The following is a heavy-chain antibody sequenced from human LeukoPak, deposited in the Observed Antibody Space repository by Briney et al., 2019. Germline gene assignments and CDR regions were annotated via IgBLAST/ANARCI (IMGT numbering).Heavy chain of an antibody. J-gene: IGHJ4*02. CDR3: ARDLRNGGKPGDY. V-gene: IGHV1-2*02. CDR2: INPNSGGT. Sequence: GASVKVSCKASRYTFTGYYMHWVRQAPGQGLEWMGWINPNSGGTNYAQKFQGRVTMTRDTSISTAYMELSRLRSDDTAVYYCARDLRNGGKPGDYWGQGTLVTVSS. CDR1: RYTFTGYY. D-gene: IGHD4-23*01.